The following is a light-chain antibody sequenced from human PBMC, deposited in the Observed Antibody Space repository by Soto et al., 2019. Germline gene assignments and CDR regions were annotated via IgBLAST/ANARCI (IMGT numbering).Light chain of an antibody. V-gene: IGKV1-39*01. J-gene: IGKJ4*01. CDR1: QNIDKY. CDR3: QQSYSTPSLT. Sequence: DIQMTQSPSSLSASVGDRVTITCRASQNIDKYVNWYQQKPGKGPNLLIYAASNLRTGVPSRFSGSGSGTDFTLTISSLLPEDFATYFCQQSYSTPSLTFGGGTKVDIK. CDR2: AAS.